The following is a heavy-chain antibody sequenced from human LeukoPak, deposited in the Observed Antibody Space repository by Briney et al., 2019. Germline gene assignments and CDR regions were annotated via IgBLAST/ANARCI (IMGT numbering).Heavy chain of an antibody. CDR3: AKDRYSYAFEYSDS. CDR2: ISNDGSKK. Sequence: GGSLRLSCAASGFTFSSYWMHWVRQAPGKGLDWVAVISNDGSKKYYADSVKGRFTISRDNSKNTLSLQVSSLRAEDTAVYYCAKDRYSYAFEYSDSWGQGTLVTVSS. V-gene: IGHV3-30*18. D-gene: IGHD5-18*01. CDR1: GFTFSSYW. J-gene: IGHJ4*02.